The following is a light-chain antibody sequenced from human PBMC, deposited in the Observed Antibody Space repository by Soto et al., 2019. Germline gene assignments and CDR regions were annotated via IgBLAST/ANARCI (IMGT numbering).Light chain of an antibody. CDR2: DTV. CDR3: LLSYIVPYG. V-gene: IGLV7-46*01. J-gene: IGLJ1*01. CDR1: HGTVTSGHY. Sequence: VVPPEPSLTVSPGGTVTLTCGSSHGTVTSGHYPYWFQQKPGQAPRTMIYDTVKKQSWTPARFSGSLLGGTAALTLSGAQPEDEADYYCLLSYIVPYGFGPGTKVT.